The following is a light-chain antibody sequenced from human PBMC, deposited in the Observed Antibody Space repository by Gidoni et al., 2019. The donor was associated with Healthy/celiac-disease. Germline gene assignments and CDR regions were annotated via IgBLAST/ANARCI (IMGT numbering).Light chain of an antibody. CDR3: QQRSNWPYT. J-gene: IGKJ2*01. Sequence: EIVLTQSPATLSLSPGERATLSCRASQRVSSYLAWYQQKPGQAPRLLIYDASNRSTAIPARFSGSGSGTDFTLTISSLEPEDFAVYYCQQRSNWPYTFGQGTKLEIK. V-gene: IGKV3-11*01. CDR1: QRVSSY. CDR2: DAS.